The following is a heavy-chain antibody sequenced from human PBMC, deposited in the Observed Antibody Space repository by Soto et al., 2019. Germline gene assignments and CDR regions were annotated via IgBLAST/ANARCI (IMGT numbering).Heavy chain of an antibody. CDR2: ISYDGSNK. V-gene: IGHV3-30-3*01. Sequence: PGGSLRLSCAASGFTFSSYAMHWVRQAPGKGLEWVAVISYDGSNKYYADSVKGRFTISRDNSKNTLYLQMNSLRAEDTAVYYCARGRAGRYCSSTSCQASPQRSYYYYYYMDVWGKGTTVTVSS. CDR1: GFTFSSYA. D-gene: IGHD2-2*01. J-gene: IGHJ6*03. CDR3: ARGRAGRYCSSTSCQASPQRSYYYYYYMDV.